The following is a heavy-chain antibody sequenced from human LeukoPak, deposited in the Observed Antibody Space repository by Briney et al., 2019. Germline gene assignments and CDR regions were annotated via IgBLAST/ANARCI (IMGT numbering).Heavy chain of an antibody. J-gene: IGHJ4*02. Sequence: PGGSLRLSCAASGFTFSSYAMSWVRQAPGKGLEWVSAISGSGGSTYYADSVKGRFTISRDNSKNTLYLQLNRLRAEDTAVYYCAKWGDYDILTGYYDPDYWGQGTLVTVSS. CDR2: ISGSGGST. V-gene: IGHV3-23*01. CDR3: AKWGDYDILTGYYDPDY. CDR1: GFTFSSYA. D-gene: IGHD3-9*01.